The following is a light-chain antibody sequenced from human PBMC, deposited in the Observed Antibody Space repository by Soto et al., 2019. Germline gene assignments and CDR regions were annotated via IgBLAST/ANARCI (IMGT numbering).Light chain of an antibody. Sequence: DTVLTRSPATLSLSPGERATLSCRASQSVTTYLAWYQQKPGQAPRLLIYDASTRATGIPARFSGSGSGTDFTLTINDLQSEDFAVYYCQQYERWPPLTFGGGTKVEIK. CDR2: DAS. CDR3: QQYERWPPLT. J-gene: IGKJ4*01. V-gene: IGKV3-11*01. CDR1: QSVTTY.